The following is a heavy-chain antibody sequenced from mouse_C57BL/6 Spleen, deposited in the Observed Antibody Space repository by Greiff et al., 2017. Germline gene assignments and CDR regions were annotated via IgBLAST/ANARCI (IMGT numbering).Heavy chain of an antibody. CDR3: AREGSTVVAPVDY. J-gene: IGHJ2*01. V-gene: IGHV1-76*01. Sequence: QVQLQQSGAELVRPGASVKLSCKASGYTFTDYYINWVKQRPGQGLEWIARIYPGSGNTYYNEKFKGKATLTAEKSSSTAYMQLSSLTSEDSAVYFCAREGSTVVAPVDYWGQGTTLTVSS. CDR2: IYPGSGNT. D-gene: IGHD1-1*01. CDR1: GYTFTDYY.